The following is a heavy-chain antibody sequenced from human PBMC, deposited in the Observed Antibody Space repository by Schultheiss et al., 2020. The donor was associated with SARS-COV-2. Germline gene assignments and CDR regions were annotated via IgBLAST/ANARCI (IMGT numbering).Heavy chain of an antibody. J-gene: IGHJ3*02. CDR2: ISDSGGST. CDR1: GFTFSSYA. V-gene: IGHV3-23*01. D-gene: IGHD2-2*01. CDR3: AKYGYCSSTSCDAFDI. Sequence: GGSLRLSCAASGFTFSSYAMSWVRQAPGKGLEWVSAISDSGGSTYYADSVKGRFTISRDNSKNTLYLQMNSLRAEDTAVYYCAKYGYCSSTSCDAFDIWGQGTMVTVSS.